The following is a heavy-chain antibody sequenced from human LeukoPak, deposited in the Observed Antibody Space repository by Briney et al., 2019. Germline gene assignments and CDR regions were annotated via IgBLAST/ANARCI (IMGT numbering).Heavy chain of an antibody. D-gene: IGHD1-26*01. V-gene: IGHV3-64*04. CDR1: GFTFSSYA. CDR3: AREMYSGMYNDAFDI. CDR2: ISSNGGST. Sequence: GGSLRLSCSASGFTFSSYAMHWVRQAPGKGLEYVSAISSNGGSTYYADSVKGRFTISRDNPKNTLYLQMNNLRAEDTAMYYCAREMYSGMYNDAFDIWGQGTKVTVSS. J-gene: IGHJ3*02.